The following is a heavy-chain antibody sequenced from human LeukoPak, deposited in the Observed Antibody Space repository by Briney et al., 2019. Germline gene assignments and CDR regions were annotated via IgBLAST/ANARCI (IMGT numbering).Heavy chain of an antibody. CDR2: INHSGST. Sequence: SETLSLTCAVYGGSFSGYYWSWIRQPPGKGLEWIGEINHSGSTNYNPSLKSRVTISVDTSKNQFSLKLSSVTAADTAVYYCGRARYTTSSPIDYWGQGTLVTVSS. CDR1: GGSFSGYY. CDR3: GRARYTTSSPIDY. D-gene: IGHD6-6*01. V-gene: IGHV4-34*01. J-gene: IGHJ4*02.